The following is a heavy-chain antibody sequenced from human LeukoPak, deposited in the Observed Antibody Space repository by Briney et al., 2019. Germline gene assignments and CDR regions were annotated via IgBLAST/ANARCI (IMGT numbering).Heavy chain of an antibody. Sequence: GGSLRLSCAASGFTFSSYAMHWVRQAPGKGLEYVSAISSNGGSTYYANSVKGRFTISRDNSKNTLYLQMGSLRAEDMAVYYCARDPVSGQLLIPRYSYFQHWGQGTLVTVSS. V-gene: IGHV3-64*01. CDR2: ISSNGGST. CDR1: GFTFSSYA. D-gene: IGHD2-2*01. CDR3: ARDPVSGQLLIPRYSYFQH. J-gene: IGHJ1*01.